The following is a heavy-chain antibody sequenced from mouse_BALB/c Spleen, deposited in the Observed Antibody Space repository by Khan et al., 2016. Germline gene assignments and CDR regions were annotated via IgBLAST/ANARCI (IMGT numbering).Heavy chain of an antibody. V-gene: IGHV3-2*02. Sequence: EVQLQESGPGLVKPSQSLSLTCTVTGYSITSAYAWNWFRQFPGNKLEWIGYISSSGLTSFNPSLKSRISITRDTSKNQFFLQLNSVTTEDTATYYCARAGNYFDYWGQGTALSLL. CDR2: ISSSGLT. CDR3: ARAGNYFDY. D-gene: IGHD1-1*02. CDR1: GYSITSAYA. J-gene: IGHJ2*01.